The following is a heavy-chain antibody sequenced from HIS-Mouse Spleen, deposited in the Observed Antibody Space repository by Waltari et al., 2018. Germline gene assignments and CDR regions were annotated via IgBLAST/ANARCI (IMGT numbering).Heavy chain of an antibody. D-gene: IGHD3-10*01. V-gene: IGHV1-2*02. CDR3: ARVTGSGSYNWFDP. CDR2: VNPNRGGT. J-gene: IGHJ5*02. CDR1: GYTFTGYY. Sequence: QVQLVQSGAEVKKPGASVKVSCKASGYTFTGYYMHWVRQAPGHGLEWMGGVNPNRGGTNYAQKVQGRVTMTRDTSISTAYMELSRLRSDDTAVYYCARVTGSGSYNWFDPWGQGTLVTVSS.